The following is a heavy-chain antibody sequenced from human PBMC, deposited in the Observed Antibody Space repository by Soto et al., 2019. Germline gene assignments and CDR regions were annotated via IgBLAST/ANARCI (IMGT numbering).Heavy chain of an antibody. CDR3: ARDPSVPAAAENDIYYYYYMDV. Sequence: GESLKISCAASGFTFSSYGMHWVRQAPGKGLEWVAVIWYDGSNKYYADSVKGRFTISRDNSKNTLYLQMNSLRAEDTAVYYCARDPSVPAAAENDIYYYYYMDVWGKGTTVTVSS. J-gene: IGHJ6*03. CDR1: GFTFSSYG. V-gene: IGHV3-33*01. CDR2: IWYDGSNK. D-gene: IGHD2-2*01.